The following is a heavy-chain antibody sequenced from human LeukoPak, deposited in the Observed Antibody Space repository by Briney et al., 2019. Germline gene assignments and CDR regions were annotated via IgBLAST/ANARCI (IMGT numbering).Heavy chain of an antibody. V-gene: IGHV3-30*04. Sequence: GGSLRLSCAASGFTFSSYAVHWVRQAPGKGLEWVAVIYYDGSKYFYADSVKGRFTISRDYSKNTLYLQINSLRAEDTAVYYCARIYGSGYAGGYWGQGTLVTVSS. CDR3: ARIYGSGYAGGY. CDR1: GFTFSSYA. CDR2: IYYDGSKY. D-gene: IGHD5-18*01. J-gene: IGHJ4*02.